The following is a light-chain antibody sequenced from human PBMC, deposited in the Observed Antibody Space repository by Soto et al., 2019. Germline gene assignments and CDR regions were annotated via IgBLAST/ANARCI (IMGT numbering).Light chain of an antibody. J-gene: IGKJ5*01. Sequence: DIQLTQAPSFLSASAGDRVSITCRASQAISSYLAWYQQKNGKAPKILIYEASTLQSGVPSRFRGSGSGTEFTLTISGLLPEDFAAYHCQQLYTLPFTFGQGTRLVIK. V-gene: IGKV1-9*01. CDR1: QAISSY. CDR2: EAS. CDR3: QQLYTLPFT.